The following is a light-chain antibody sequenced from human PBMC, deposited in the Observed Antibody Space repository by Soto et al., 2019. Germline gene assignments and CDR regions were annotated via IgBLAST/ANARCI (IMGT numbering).Light chain of an antibody. CDR1: SSNIGTKN. V-gene: IGLV1-40*01. Sequence: QSVLTQPASVSGAPGQRVTISCTGSSSNIGTKNVHWYQHLPGAAPKVLIYANNNRPSGVPDRFSVSKSGTSASLAINGLQAEDEADYYCQSYDSNLNGLYVFGTGTKVTVL. CDR2: ANN. CDR3: QSYDSNLNGLYV. J-gene: IGLJ1*01.